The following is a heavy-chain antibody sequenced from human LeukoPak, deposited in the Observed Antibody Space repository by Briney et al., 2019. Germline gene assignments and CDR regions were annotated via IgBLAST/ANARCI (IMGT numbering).Heavy chain of an antibody. D-gene: IGHD4-17*01. J-gene: IGHJ5*02. CDR1: GYTFTAFY. V-gene: IGHV1-2*02. CDR3: VREGASTTVTPANWFDP. CDR2: INPNSGAT. Sequence: ASVKVSCKASGYTFTAFYLHWVRQAPGRGLEWMAWINPNSGATQYAQKFRGRVTMTRDTSIRTAYMVLSRLRSDDTAVYYCVREGASTTVTPANWFDPWGQGTLVTVSS.